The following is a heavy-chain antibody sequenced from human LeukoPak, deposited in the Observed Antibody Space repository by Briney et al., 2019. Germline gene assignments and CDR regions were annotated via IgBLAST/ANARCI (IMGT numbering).Heavy chain of an antibody. D-gene: IGHD2-2*02. V-gene: IGHV3-23*01. J-gene: IGHJ4*02. Sequence: QPGGSLRLSCVASGFTFSSYAMSWVRQAPGKGLEWVSAISGSGGSTYYADSVKGRFTISRDNSKNTLYLQMNSLRAEDTAVYYCAKDFYCSSTSCHMGFDYWGQGTLVTVSS. CDR2: ISGSGGST. CDR3: AKDFYCSSTSCHMGFDY. CDR1: GFTFSSYA.